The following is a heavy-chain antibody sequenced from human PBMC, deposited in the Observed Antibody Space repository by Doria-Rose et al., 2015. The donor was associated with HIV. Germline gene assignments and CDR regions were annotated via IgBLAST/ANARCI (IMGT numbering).Heavy chain of an antibody. CDR1: GVSLSSPGMG. D-gene: IGHD6-13*01. CDR2: MFSDDER. Sequence: QVTLKESGPVLVKPTETPTLTCTVSGVSLSSPGMGVSWIRQPPGKALEWLANMFSDDERSYKTSLKSRLTISRGTYKSQVVLTMTDMDPVDTATYYCARIKSSRWYHKYYFDFWGQGTLVIVSA. V-gene: IGHV2-26*01. CDR3: ARIKSSRWYHKYYFDF. J-gene: IGHJ4*02.